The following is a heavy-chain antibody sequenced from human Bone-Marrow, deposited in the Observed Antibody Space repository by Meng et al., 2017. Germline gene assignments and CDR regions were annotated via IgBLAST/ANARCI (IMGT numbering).Heavy chain of an antibody. CDR2: IDCNNGGA. J-gene: IGHJ4*02. CDR1: GYTFTGYY. V-gene: IGHV1-2*06. D-gene: IGHD6-13*01. CDR3: ARDAGRAAGPR. Sequence: QMHVGQSAAEVKQPGASVRVSCKASGYTFTGYYIHWVRQAPEQGLEWLGRIDCNNGGAIYAQKFQDRVTMTRDTSITTAYMDLSRLTSDDTAVYYCARDAGRAAGPRWGQGTLVTVSS.